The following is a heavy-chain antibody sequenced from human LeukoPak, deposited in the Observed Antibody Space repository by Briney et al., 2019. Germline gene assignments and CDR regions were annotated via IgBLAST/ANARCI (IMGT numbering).Heavy chain of an antibody. D-gene: IGHD6-13*01. CDR1: GYTFTKNN. CDR3: ARDSSNWSFDY. V-gene: IGHV1-46*01. J-gene: IGHJ4*02. Sequence: ASVKVSGKASGYTFTKNNMHWVRQAPGQGLEWMGIIYPRGGSTGYAQKFQGRVTMTRDTSTSTVYMELSSLRSEDTAVYYCARDSSNWSFDYWGQGTLVTVSS. CDR2: IYPRGGST.